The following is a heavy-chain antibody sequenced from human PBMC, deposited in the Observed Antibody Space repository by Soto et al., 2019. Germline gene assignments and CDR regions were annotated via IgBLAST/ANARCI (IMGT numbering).Heavy chain of an antibody. J-gene: IGHJ4*02. CDR1: GGPITSGGYS. CDR2: IYHSGGT. D-gene: IGHD1-26*01. Sequence: LSLTCAVSGGPITSGGYSWSWIRQPPGKGLEWIGYIYHSGGTYYNPSLKSRVTLSIDRTKNQFSLNLRSVTAADTAVHYCARVEGGSAGAGVVGYWGQGTLVTVSS. CDR3: ARVEGGSAGAGVVGY. V-gene: IGHV4-30-2*01.